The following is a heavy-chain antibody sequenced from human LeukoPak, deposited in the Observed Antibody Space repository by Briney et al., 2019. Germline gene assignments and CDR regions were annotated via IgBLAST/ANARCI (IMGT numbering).Heavy chain of an antibody. CDR3: AANYYYDSNGYYRGDY. CDR2: TIPMLGTA. V-gene: IGHV1-69*01. Sequence: GSSVKISCKSSGGTLSSYAISWVRQAPGQGLEWMGGTIPMLGTANYAQKFQGRATITADETTSTAYMELSSLRSEDTAVFYCAANYYYDSNGYYRGDYWGQGTLVTVSS. D-gene: IGHD3-22*01. CDR1: GGTLSSYA. J-gene: IGHJ4*02.